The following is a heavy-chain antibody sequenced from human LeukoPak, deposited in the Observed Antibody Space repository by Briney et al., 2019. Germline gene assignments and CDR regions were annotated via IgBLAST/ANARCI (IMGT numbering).Heavy chain of an antibody. CDR2: ISGSGIST. V-gene: IGHV3-23*01. D-gene: IGHD4/OR15-4a*01. Sequence: GGSLRLSCAASGFTFSSYGMHWVRQAPGKGLEWVSGISGSGISTYYADSVKGRFTISRDNSKNTPYLQMNSLRVEDTAVYYCARRAGAYSHPYDYWGQGTLVTVSS. CDR3: ARRAGAYSHPYDY. CDR1: GFTFSSYG. J-gene: IGHJ4*02.